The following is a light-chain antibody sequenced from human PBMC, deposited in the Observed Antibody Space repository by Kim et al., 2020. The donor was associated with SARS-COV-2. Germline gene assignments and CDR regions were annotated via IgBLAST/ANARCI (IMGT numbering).Light chain of an antibody. J-gene: IGLJ1*01. Sequence: QSALTQPRSVSGSPGQSVTISCTGTSSDIGTYNRVSWYQQPPGTAPKLIIYDVNKRPSGVPDRFSGSKSGNTASLTISGLQGEDEADYYCFSHAGTFYVFGTGTKVTVL. CDR3: FSHAGTFYV. CDR1: SSDIGTYNR. CDR2: DVN. V-gene: IGLV2-11*01.